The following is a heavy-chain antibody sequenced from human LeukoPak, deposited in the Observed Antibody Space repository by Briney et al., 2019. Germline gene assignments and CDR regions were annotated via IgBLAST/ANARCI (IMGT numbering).Heavy chain of an antibody. D-gene: IGHD5-18*01. J-gene: IGHJ5*02. CDR3: AHTYTAMVYNWFDP. V-gene: IGHV2-5*02. CDR2: IYWDDDK. CDR1: GFSLSTSGVG. Sequence: SGPTLVKPTQTLTLTCTFSGFSLSTSGVGVGWIRQPPGKALEWLALIYWDDDKRYSSSLKSRLTITKDTSKNQVVLTMTNMDPVDTATYYCAHTYTAMVYNWFDPWGQGTLVTVSS.